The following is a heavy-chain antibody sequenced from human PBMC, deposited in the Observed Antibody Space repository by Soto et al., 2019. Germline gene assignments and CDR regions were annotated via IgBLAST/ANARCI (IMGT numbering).Heavy chain of an antibody. CDR3: ARGSHIVVVPAAKTTVTTLPAYYYYGMDV. V-gene: IGHV1-69*13. D-gene: IGHD2-2*01. J-gene: IGHJ6*02. CDR1: GGTFSSYA. CDR2: IIPIFGTA. Sequence: GASVKVSCKASGGTFSSYAISWVRQAPGQGLEWMGGIIPIFGTANYAQKFQGRVTITADESTSTAYMELSSLRSEDTAVYYCARGSHIVVVPAAKTTVTTLPAYYYYGMDVWGQGTTVTVSS.